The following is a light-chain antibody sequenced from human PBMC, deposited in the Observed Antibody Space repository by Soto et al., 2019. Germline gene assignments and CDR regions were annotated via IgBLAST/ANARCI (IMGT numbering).Light chain of an antibody. Sequence: EIVLTHSPGTLSLSPGERATLSCRASQSVSSSYLAWYQQKPGRAPRLLIYGASSRATGIPDRFSGSGSGTDFTLTISRLEPEDFAVYYCQQYGSSPRTFGQGTKV. V-gene: IGKV3-20*01. J-gene: IGKJ1*01. CDR2: GAS. CDR1: QSVSSSY. CDR3: QQYGSSPRT.